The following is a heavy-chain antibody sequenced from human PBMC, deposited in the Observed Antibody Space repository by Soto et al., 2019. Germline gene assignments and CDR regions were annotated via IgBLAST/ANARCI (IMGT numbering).Heavy chain of an antibody. J-gene: IGHJ4*02. D-gene: IGHD2-2*01. CDR1: GFTFSSYA. CDR2: IDSSGSYI. CDR3: ARDEAEGSSTGN. V-gene: IGHV3-21*01. Sequence: SGGSLRLSCAASGFTFSSYAMSWVRQAPGKGLEWVSSIDSSGSYIYYTDSVQGRFIISRDNAKNLLYLQMNSLRAEDTAVYFFARDEAEGSSTGNWGQGTLVTVSS.